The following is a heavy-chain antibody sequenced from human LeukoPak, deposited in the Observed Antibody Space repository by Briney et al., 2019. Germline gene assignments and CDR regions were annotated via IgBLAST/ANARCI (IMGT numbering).Heavy chain of an antibody. D-gene: IGHD6-19*01. CDR1: GFTFSSYA. J-gene: IGHJ3*02. Sequence: GGSLRLSCAASGFTFSSYAMHWVRQAPGKGLEYVSAISSNGGSTYYANSVKGRFTISRDNSKNKLYLQMGSLRAEDMAVYYCASFSIAVAGTRGAFDIWGQGAMVTVSS. CDR2: ISSNGGST. V-gene: IGHV3-64*01. CDR3: ASFSIAVAGTRGAFDI.